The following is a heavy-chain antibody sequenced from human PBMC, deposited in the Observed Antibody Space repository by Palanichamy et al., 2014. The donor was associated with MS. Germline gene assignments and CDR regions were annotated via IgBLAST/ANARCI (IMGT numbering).Heavy chain of an antibody. Sequence: QVHLVESGGGVVQPGRSLRLSCAASGFTFSSYVMHWVRQAPGKGLEWVAVIWHDGRHKYYTDSVKGRFTISRDNSKNTLYLQMSSLRAEDTAVYFCARDQYHYDSSGYSRFFDSWGQGTLVTVSS. J-gene: IGHJ4*02. V-gene: IGHV3-33*01. CDR2: IWHDGRHK. CDR3: ARDQYHYDSSGYSRFFDS. D-gene: IGHD3-22*01. CDR1: GFTFSSYV.